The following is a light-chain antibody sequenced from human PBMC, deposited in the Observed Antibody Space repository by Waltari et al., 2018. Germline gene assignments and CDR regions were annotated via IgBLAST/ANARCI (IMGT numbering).Light chain of an antibody. J-gene: IGLJ1*01. Sequence: SYDLTQPPSVSVSPGQTATITCSGHKLGDKFACWYQQKPGQSPVLVIYQDYKRPSGIPERFSGSNAGNTATLTIGGTQPMDEADYYCQAWDTSTALYVFGPGTKVTVL. V-gene: IGLV3-1*01. CDR2: QDY. CDR3: QAWDTSTALYV. CDR1: KLGDKF.